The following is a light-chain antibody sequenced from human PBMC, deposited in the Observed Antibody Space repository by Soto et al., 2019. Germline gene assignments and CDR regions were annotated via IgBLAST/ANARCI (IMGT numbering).Light chain of an antibody. Sequence: EIVLTQSPGTLSLSPGERATLSCRASHSVSSSYLAWYQQKPGQAPRLLIYGASSRATGIPDGFSGSGSGTDFTLTISRLEPEDFAVYYCRQYGSSPPITFGQGTGLEMK. V-gene: IGKV3-20*01. J-gene: IGKJ5*01. CDR1: HSVSSSY. CDR2: GAS. CDR3: RQYGSSPPIT.